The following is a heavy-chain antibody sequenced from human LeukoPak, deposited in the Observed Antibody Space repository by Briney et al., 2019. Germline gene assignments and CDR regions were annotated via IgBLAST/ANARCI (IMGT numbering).Heavy chain of an antibody. Sequence: PSETLSLTCTVSGGSISSSSYYWGWIRQPPGKGLEWIGSIYYSGSTYYNPSLKSRVTISVDTSKNQFSLKLSSVTAADTAVYYCARDSVPAAPFDYWGQGTLVTVSS. J-gene: IGHJ4*02. CDR1: GGSISSSSYY. V-gene: IGHV4-39*07. D-gene: IGHD2-2*01. CDR2: IYYSGST. CDR3: ARDSVPAAPFDY.